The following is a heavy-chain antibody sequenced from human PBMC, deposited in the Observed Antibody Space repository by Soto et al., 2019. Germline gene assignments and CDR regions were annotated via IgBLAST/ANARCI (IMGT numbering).Heavy chain of an antibody. CDR2: ITSSGGYT. CDR3: AKLSGSYFYYGMDV. CDR1: GFTFSSYA. D-gene: IGHD1-26*01. Sequence: EVQLLESGGGLVQPGGSLRLSCAASGFTFSSYAMSWLRQAPGTGLEWVSVITSSGGYTYYADSAKGRFTISRDSSKNTLYLQMNGLRAEDTAVYYCAKLSGSYFYYGMDVWGQGTTVTVSS. V-gene: IGHV3-23*01. J-gene: IGHJ6*02.